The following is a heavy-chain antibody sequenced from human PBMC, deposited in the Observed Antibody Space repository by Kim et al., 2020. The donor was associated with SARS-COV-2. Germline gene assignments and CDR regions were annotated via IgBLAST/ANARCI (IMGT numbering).Heavy chain of an antibody. J-gene: IGHJ6*02. V-gene: IGHV4-4*02. D-gene: IGHD6-13*01. CDR2: IYNSGST. CDR1: GGSISSSNW. Sequence: SETLSLTCAVSGGSISSSNWWSWVRQPPGKGLEWIGEIYNSGSTNYNSSLKSRVTISVDKSKNQFSLKLSSVTAADTAVYYRARDLVRAGAGDFYGMDVWGQGTTGTVSS. CDR3: ARDLVRAGAGDFYGMDV.